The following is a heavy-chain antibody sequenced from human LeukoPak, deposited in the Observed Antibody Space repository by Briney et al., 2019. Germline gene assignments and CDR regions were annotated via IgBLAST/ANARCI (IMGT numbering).Heavy chain of an antibody. CDR3: ARGGYCSSTSCYRWFDP. CDR2: IYHSGCT. Sequence: SQTLSLTCAVSGGSISSGGYSWSWIRQPPGKGLEWIGYIYHSGCTYYNPSLKSRVTISVDRSKNQFSLKLSSVTAADTAVYYCARGGYCSSTSCYRWFDPWGQGTLVTVSS. V-gene: IGHV4-30-2*01. CDR1: GGSISSGGYS. J-gene: IGHJ5*02. D-gene: IGHD2-2*01.